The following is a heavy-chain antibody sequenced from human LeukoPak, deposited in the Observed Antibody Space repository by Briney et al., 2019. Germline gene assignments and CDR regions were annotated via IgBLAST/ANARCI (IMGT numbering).Heavy chain of an antibody. D-gene: IGHD3-10*01. J-gene: IGHJ4*02. V-gene: IGHV3-23*01. Sequence: AGGSLRLSCAASGSTFSSYAMSWVRQAPGKGLEWVSAISGSGGSTYYADSVKGRFTISRDNSKNTLYLQMNSLRAEDTAVYYCAKGITMVRGVIPDYFDYWGQGTLVTVSS. CDR2: ISGSGGST. CDR3: AKGITMVRGVIPDYFDY. CDR1: GSTFSSYA.